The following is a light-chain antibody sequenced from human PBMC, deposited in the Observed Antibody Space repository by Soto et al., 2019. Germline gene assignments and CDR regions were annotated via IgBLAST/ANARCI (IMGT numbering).Light chain of an antibody. J-gene: IGKJ1*01. Sequence: IQMTQSPSTLSASVGDRVTITCRASHNIERWMAWYQQKPGKAPSLLIFDASTLHSGVPSRFSGSGSGTDFTLTISSLQPDDFATYYCQRFAISTTFGQGTKVEVK. CDR3: QRFAISTT. CDR2: DAS. V-gene: IGKV1-5*01. CDR1: HNIERW.